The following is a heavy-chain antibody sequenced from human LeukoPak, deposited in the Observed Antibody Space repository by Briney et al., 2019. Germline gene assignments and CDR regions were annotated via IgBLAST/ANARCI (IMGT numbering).Heavy chain of an antibody. D-gene: IGHD7-27*01. CDR1: EFTFNSYA. Sequence: GGSLRLSCAASEFTFNSYAMHWVRQAPGKGLEWVAFIRYDGSYKYYADSVKGRFTISRDNAKNSLYLQMNSLRTEDTAVYYCVRDGSSWGNFDYWGQGTLVSVSS. V-gene: IGHV3-30*02. CDR2: IRYDGSYK. J-gene: IGHJ4*02. CDR3: VRDGSSWGNFDY.